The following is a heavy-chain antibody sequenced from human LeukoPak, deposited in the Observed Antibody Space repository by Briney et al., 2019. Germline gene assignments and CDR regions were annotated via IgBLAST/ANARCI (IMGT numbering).Heavy chain of an antibody. V-gene: IGHV1-2*02. D-gene: IGHD4-23*01. CDR1: GYTFTGYY. J-gene: IGHJ4*02. CDR2: INPNSGGT. Sequence: ASVKVSCKASGYTFTGYYIHWVRQAPGQGLEWMGWINPNSGGTNYAQKFQGRVTMTRDTSISTAYMELSRLRSGDTAVYYCARADYGGNSELDYWGQGTLVTVSS. CDR3: ARADYGGNSELDY.